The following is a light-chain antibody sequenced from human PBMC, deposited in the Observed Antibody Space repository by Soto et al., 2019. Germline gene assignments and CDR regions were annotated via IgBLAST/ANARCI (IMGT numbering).Light chain of an antibody. CDR1: SSDVGGYDY. J-gene: IGLJ2*01. CDR3: CSYTTSSTRVV. CDR2: EVS. Sequence: QSVLTQPASVSGSPGQSITISCTGTSSDVGGYDYVSWYQHHPGKAPKLMMYEVSNRPSGVSNRFSGSKSGNTASLTISGLQAEDEADYYCCSYTTSSTRVVFGGGTKLTVL. V-gene: IGLV2-14*01.